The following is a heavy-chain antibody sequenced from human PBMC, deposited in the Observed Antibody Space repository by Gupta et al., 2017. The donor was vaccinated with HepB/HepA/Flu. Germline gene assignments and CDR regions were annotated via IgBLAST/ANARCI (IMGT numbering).Heavy chain of an antibody. D-gene: IGHD3-22*01. CDR2: IFSNDEK. CDR3: ARGQKRDSSGYYSLELDY. V-gene: IGHV2-26*01. CDR1: GFSLSNARMG. Sequence: QVTLKESGPVLVKPTETLTLTCTVSGFSLSNARMGVSWIRQPPGKALEWLAHIFSNDEKSYSTSLKSRLTISKDTSKSQVVLTMTNMDPVDTATYSCARGQKRDSSGYYSLELDYWGQGTLVTVSS. J-gene: IGHJ4*02.